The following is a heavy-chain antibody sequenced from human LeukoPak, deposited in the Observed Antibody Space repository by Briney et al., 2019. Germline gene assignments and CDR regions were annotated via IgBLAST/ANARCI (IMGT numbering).Heavy chain of an antibody. CDR3: ARALPSSYYYFDY. CDR2: ISSSGNSI. Sequence: GGSLRLSCAASGFTVISYEMNWVRQAPGKGLEWVSYISSSGNSIFYADSVKGRFTISRDNAKNSLYLQMNSLRAEDTAVYYCARALPSSYYYFDYLGQGTLVTVSS. D-gene: IGHD6-13*01. CDR1: GFTVISYE. V-gene: IGHV3-48*03. J-gene: IGHJ4*02.